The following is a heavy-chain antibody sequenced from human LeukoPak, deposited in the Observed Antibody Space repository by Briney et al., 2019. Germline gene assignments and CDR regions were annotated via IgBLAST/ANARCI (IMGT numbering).Heavy chain of an antibody. CDR3: ARLYYDSSGYYLDY. Sequence: SETLSLTCAVYGGSFSGYYWSWIRQPAGKGLEWIGRIYTSGSTNYNPSLKSRVSISVDTSKNQFSLKLSSVTAADTAVYYCARLYYDSSGYYLDYWGQGTLVTVSS. J-gene: IGHJ4*02. CDR1: GGSFSGYY. D-gene: IGHD3-22*01. V-gene: IGHV4-59*10. CDR2: IYTSGST.